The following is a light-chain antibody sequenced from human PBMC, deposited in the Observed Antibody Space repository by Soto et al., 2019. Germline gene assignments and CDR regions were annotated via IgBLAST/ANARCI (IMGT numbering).Light chain of an antibody. V-gene: IGKV3-11*01. J-gene: IGKJ1*01. CDR2: DAS. CDR1: QSVSSY. Sequence: EIVLTQSPATLSLSPGERATLSCRASQSVSSYLAWYQQQPGQAPRLLIYDASNRANGIPARFSGSGSGTDFTLTISSLEPEDFAVYYCQQRSNWPWTFGQGTKVEIK. CDR3: QQRSNWPWT.